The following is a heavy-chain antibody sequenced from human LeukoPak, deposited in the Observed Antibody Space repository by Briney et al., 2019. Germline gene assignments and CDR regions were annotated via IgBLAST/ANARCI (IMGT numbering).Heavy chain of an antibody. CDR3: AKDHSPSSSWWWNWFDP. V-gene: IGHV3-30*02. CDR1: GFTFSSYG. Sequence: GGSLRLSREASGFTFSSYGMHWVRQPPGKGLEWVAFIRHDGSNTYYADSVKGRFTISRDNSKNTLHLQMNRLRAEDTAVYYCAKDHSPSSSWWWNWFDPWGQGTLVTVSS. CDR2: IRHDGSNT. J-gene: IGHJ5*02. D-gene: IGHD6-13*01.